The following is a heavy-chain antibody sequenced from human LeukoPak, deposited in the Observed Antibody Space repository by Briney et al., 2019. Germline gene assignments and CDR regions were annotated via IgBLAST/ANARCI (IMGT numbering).Heavy chain of an antibody. CDR2: IYYSGST. J-gene: IGHJ4*02. Sequence: PSETLSLTCAVSGDSISSGSYSWSWIRQPPGKGLEWIGYIYYSGSTNYNPSLKSRVTISVDTSKNQFSLKLSSVTAADTAVYYCARAGASSWTFDYWGQGTLVTVSS. CDR3: ARAGASSWTFDY. D-gene: IGHD6-13*01. V-gene: IGHV4-61*01. CDR1: GDSISSGSYS.